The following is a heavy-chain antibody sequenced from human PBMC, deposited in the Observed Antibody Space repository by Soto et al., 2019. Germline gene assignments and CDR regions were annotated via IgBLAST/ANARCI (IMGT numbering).Heavy chain of an antibody. V-gene: IGHV4-30-4*01. CDR1: GGSISSYDYY. CDR3: ARLGGSYAVPHFDY. D-gene: IGHD1-26*01. J-gene: IGHJ4*02. Sequence: SETLSLTCTVSGGSISSYDYYWSWIRQPPGKGLECIGYIYYSGSTYYNPSLKSRVTISVDTSKNQFSLKLSSVTAADTAVYYCARLGGSYAVPHFDYWGQGTLVTVSS. CDR2: IYYSGST.